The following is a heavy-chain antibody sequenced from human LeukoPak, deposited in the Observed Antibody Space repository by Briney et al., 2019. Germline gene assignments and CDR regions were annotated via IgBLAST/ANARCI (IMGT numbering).Heavy chain of an antibody. CDR1: GFTFSDYY. J-gene: IGHJ6*02. Sequence: PGGSLRLSCAASGFTFSDYYMSWIRQAPGKGLEWVSYISSSGSTIYYADSVKGRFTISRDNAKNSLYLQMNSLRAEDTAVYYCARGSMTTALYYYYGMDVWGQGTTVTVSS. CDR2: ISSSGSTI. CDR3: ARGSMTTALYYYYGMDV. D-gene: IGHD4-17*01. V-gene: IGHV3-11*01.